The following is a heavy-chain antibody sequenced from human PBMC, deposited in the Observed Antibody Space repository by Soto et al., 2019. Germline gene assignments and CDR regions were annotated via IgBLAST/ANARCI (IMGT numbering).Heavy chain of an antibody. J-gene: IGHJ6*03. CDR1: GGSISNYY. D-gene: IGHD4-4*01. Sequence: QVQLQESGPGLVKSSETLSLTCTVSGGSISNYYWSWIRQPPGKGLEWIGYIYYSGSTKYNPSLKSRVTISVDTSRTHFSLKLSSVTAADTAVYYCARSGDYSNYYYYYMDVWGKGTTVTVSS. CDR2: IYYSGST. V-gene: IGHV4-59*08. CDR3: ARSGDYSNYYYYYMDV.